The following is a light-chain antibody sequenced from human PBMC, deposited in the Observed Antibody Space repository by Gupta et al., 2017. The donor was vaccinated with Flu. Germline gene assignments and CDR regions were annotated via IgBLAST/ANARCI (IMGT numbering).Light chain of an antibody. CDR1: SNGRKS. J-gene: IGLJ1*01. Sequence: TCGGNSNGRKSVHWYQQKPGQAPVLVGYDDDDRPSWNPEQFSGSNSGNTATLTITWVEAGDEADYYCQVWDSDSALFGAGTKVTVL. V-gene: IGLV3-21*02. CDR2: DDD. CDR3: QVWDSDSAL.